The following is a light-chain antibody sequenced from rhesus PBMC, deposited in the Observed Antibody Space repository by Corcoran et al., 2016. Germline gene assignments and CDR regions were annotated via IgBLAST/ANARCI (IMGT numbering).Light chain of an antibody. CDR1: SSDLGRYDY. CDR3: SSYAGSNTYI. CDR2: DVF. Sequence: QAALTQPPSVSGSPGESVAIPCIGTSSDLGRYDYVAWYQQHPGKAPKLIIFDVFKRPSGVSDRFSASKSVNTASLTISGLQPEDEADYFCSSYAGSNTYIFGPGTRLTVL. V-gene: IGLV2-23*01. J-gene: IGLJ1*01.